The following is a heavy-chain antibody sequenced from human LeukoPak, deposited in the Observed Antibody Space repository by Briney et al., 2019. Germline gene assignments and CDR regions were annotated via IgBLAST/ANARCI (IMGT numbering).Heavy chain of an antibody. V-gene: IGHV4-59*01. CDR3: AGEGAKADAFDI. D-gene: IGHD4/OR15-4a*01. Sequence: SETLSLTCTVSGGSISSYYWSWIRQPPGKGLEWIGYIYYSGSTNYNPSLKSRVTISVDTSKNQFSLKLNSVTAADTAVYYCAGEGAKADAFDIWGQGTMVTVSS. J-gene: IGHJ3*02. CDR2: IYYSGST. CDR1: GGSISSYY.